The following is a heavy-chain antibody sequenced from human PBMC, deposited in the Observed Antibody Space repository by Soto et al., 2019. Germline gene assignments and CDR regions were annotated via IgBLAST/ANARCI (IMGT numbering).Heavy chain of an antibody. CDR1: GGSISSSSYY. CDR2: IYYRGST. D-gene: IGHD6-13*01. V-gene: IGHV4-39*01. CDR3: ARHPLSSSFYYYGMDV. Sequence: SETLSLTCTVSGGSISSSSYYWGWIRQPPGKGMEWIGSIYYRGSTYYNPSLKSRVTISVDTSKNQFSLKLSSVTAADTAAYYCARHPLSSSFYYYGMDVWGQGTTVTVSS. J-gene: IGHJ6*02.